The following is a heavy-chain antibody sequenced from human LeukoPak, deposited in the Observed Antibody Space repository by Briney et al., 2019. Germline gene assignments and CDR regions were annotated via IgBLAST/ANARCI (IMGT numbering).Heavy chain of an antibody. CDR1: GGSISSGSYY. CDR3: ARDNTVTTSLGWSDP. J-gene: IGHJ5*02. CDR2: ISTSGSI. Sequence: SQTLSLTCTVSGGSISSGSYYWSWIRQPAGKGLEWIGRISTSGSINYNPSLKSRVTISVDTSKNQFSLKVSSVTAADTAVYYCARDNTVTTSLGWSDPWGQGTLVTVSS. D-gene: IGHD4-11*01. V-gene: IGHV4-61*02.